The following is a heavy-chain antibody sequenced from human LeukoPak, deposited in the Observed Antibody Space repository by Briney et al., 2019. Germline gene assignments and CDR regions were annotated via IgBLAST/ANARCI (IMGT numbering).Heavy chain of an antibody. Sequence: GGSLSLSCAASGFTFSSYWMSWVRQAPGKGLEWVANIKQDGSEKYYVDSVKGRFTISRDNAKNSLYLQMNSLRAEDTAVYYCAREGILTGYYTYFDYWGQGALVTVSS. D-gene: IGHD3-9*01. V-gene: IGHV3-7*01. CDR1: GFTFSSYW. J-gene: IGHJ4*02. CDR3: AREGILTGYYTYFDY. CDR2: IKQDGSEK.